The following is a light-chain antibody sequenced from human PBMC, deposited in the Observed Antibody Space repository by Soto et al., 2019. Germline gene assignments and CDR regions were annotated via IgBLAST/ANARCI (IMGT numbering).Light chain of an antibody. CDR2: GAS. J-gene: IGKJ3*01. CDR1: QSVSSSY. V-gene: IGKV3-20*01. CDR3: QQYGRSPPFT. Sequence: EIVLTQSPGTLSLSPGERATLSCRASQSVSSSYLGWYQQKPGQAPRLLIYGASGRATGIPDRFSGSGSGTDFTLTISRLEPEDFAVYYCQQYGRSPPFTFGPGTKVDIK.